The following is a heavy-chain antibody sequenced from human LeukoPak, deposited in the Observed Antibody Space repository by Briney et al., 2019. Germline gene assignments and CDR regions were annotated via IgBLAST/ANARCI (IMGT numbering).Heavy chain of an antibody. CDR3: ARGSSNSGYEYYFDY. V-gene: IGHV1-18*04. Sequence: ASVKVSCKASGYTFTSYYMHWVRQAPGQGLEWMGWISAYNGNTNYAQKLQGRVTMTTDTSTSTAYKELRSLRSDDTAVYYCARGSSNSGYEYYFDYWGQGTLVTVSS. D-gene: IGHD5-12*01. CDR1: GYTFTSYY. CDR2: ISAYNGNT. J-gene: IGHJ4*02.